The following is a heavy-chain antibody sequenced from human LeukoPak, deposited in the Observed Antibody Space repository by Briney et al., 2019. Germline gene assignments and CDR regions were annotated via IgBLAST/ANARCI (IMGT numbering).Heavy chain of an antibody. CDR2: IYPGDSDT. CDR1: GYSFTSYW. CDR3: ARLSGSTIDY. J-gene: IGHJ4*02. V-gene: IGHV5-51*01. D-gene: IGHD2-2*01. Sequence: GGSLKISFQGSGYSFTSYWIGWVRQMPGKGLGWMGIIYPGDSDTRYSPSFQGQVTISANKSISTAYLQWSSLKASDTAMYYCARLSGSTIDYWGQGTLVTVSS.